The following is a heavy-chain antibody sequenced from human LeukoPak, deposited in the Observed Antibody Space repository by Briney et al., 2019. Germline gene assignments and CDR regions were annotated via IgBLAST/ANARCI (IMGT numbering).Heavy chain of an antibody. D-gene: IGHD3-22*01. J-gene: IGHJ4*02. CDR1: GGTFSSYA. V-gene: IGHV1-69*04. CDR2: IIPILGIA. CDR3: AGPKYYYDSSGPLDY. Sequence: SVKVSCKASGGTFSSYAISWVRQAPGQGLEWMGRIIPILGIANYAQKFQGRVTITADKSTSTAYMELSSLRSEDTAVYYCAGPKYYYDSSGPLDYWGQGTLVTVSS.